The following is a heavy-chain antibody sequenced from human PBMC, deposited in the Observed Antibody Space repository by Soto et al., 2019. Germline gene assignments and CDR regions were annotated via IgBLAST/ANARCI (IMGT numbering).Heavy chain of an antibody. CDR1: RFTFSSYC. CDR2: ISYDGSNK. CDR3: AKVHHYYDSSGYDFDY. D-gene: IGHD3-22*01. V-gene: IGHV3-30*18. Sequence: LXLSCAASRFTFSSYCMHWVRQAPCKGLEWVAVISYDGSNKYYADSVKGRFTISRDNSKNTLYLQMNNLRAEDTAVYYCAKVHHYYDSSGYDFDYWGQGTLVTVSS. J-gene: IGHJ4*02.